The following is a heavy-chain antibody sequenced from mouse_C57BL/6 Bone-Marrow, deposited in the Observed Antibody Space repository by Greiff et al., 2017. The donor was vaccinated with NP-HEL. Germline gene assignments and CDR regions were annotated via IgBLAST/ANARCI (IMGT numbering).Heavy chain of an antibody. CDR3: ARHPYYGSSSYAMDY. CDR1: GFSLTSYG. J-gene: IGHJ4*01. Sequence: QVQLKESGPGLVAPSQSLSITCTVSGFSLTSYGVHWVRQPPGKGLEWLVVIWSDGSTTYNSALKSRLSISKDNSKSQVFLKMNSLQTDDTAMYYCARHPYYGSSSYAMDYWGQGTSVTVSS. CDR2: IWSDGST. V-gene: IGHV2-6-1*01. D-gene: IGHD1-1*01.